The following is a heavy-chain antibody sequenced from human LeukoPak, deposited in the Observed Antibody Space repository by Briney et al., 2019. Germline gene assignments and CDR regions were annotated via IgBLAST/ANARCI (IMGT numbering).Heavy chain of an antibody. V-gene: IGHV3-11*01. CDR3: ARVGVIAAAGTYDY. CDR1: GFTFSDYY. CDR2: ISSSGDTI. Sequence: GGSLRLSCAASGFTFSDYYMTWIRQAPGKGLEWVSYISSSGDTISYADSVKGRFAISWDNAKNSLYLQMNSLRAEDTAVYYCARVGVIAAAGTYDYWGQGTLVTVSS. D-gene: IGHD6-13*01. J-gene: IGHJ4*02.